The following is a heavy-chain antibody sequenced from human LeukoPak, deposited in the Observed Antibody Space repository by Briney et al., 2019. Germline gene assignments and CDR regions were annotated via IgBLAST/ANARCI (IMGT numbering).Heavy chain of an antibody. D-gene: IGHD3-9*01. CDR1: GFSFSSYA. V-gene: IGHV3-23*01. CDR2: ISGSGVST. CDR3: ARDLEPYDSLTGYYKFGSAFDV. J-gene: IGHJ3*01. Sequence: GGSLRLSCATSGFSFSSYAMTWVRQAPGKGLEWVSGISGSGVSTYYADSVKGRFTISRDNSKNMLYLQMNSLRAEDTALYYCARDLEPYDSLTGYYKFGSAFDVWGQGTMVTV.